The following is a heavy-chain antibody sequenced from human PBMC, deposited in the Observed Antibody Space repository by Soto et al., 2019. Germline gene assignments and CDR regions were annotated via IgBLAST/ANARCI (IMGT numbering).Heavy chain of an antibody. D-gene: IGHD2-21*01. V-gene: IGHV3-23*01. CDR2: VTGSGSQI. J-gene: IGHJ5*02. CDR1: GFTISTYA. Sequence: GGSLRLSCAASGFTISTYAMTWVRQAPGKGLECVSGVTGSGSQIYYADSVKGRFTISKDNSKNTLYLQMSSLREEDTALYYCAKDAVYRDGLWLMDSWGQGTLVTSPQ. CDR3: AKDAVYRDGLWLMDS.